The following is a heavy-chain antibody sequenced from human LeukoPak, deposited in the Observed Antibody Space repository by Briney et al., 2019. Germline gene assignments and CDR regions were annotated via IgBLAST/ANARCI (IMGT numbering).Heavy chain of an antibody. Sequence: GGSLRLSCAASGFTFSNYAMSWVRQAPGKGLEWVSGISGSGGSTHYADSVKGRFTISRDNSKNTLYLQMNSLRAEDTAVYYCARANYDSSGYFDYWGQGTLVTVSS. D-gene: IGHD3-22*01. J-gene: IGHJ4*02. CDR1: GFTFSNYA. V-gene: IGHV3-23*01. CDR3: ARANYDSSGYFDY. CDR2: ISGSGGST.